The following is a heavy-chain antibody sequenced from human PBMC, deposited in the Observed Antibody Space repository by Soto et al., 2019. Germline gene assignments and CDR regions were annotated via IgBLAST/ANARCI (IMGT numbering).Heavy chain of an antibody. Sequence: QVHLQESGPGLVKPSETLSLTCTVSGGSISSSDYYWGWIRQPPGKGLEWIGSISFGVTTYYNPSLRSRLSISIDTSNNQFSLKLSPVTAADTAVYYCATSSVSRLLNHWYFDLWGRGTLVTVSS. CDR3: ATSSVSRLLNHWYFDL. CDR2: ISFGVTT. J-gene: IGHJ2*01. CDR1: GGSISSSDYY. V-gene: IGHV4-39*01.